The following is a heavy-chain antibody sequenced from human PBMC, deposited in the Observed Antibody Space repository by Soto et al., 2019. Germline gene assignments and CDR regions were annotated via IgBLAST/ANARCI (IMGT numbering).Heavy chain of an antibody. CDR3: ERNVDYFDP. Sequence: QVQLVQSGPEVKKPGASVKVSCKASGYTFTRYAMHWVRQAPGQGLEWMGWINTGNGNSHYSQKFQGRVTFTRDTSATITKIELTDMRPEDKAIYFCERNVDYFDPWGQGTLVNLYS. D-gene: IGHD4-17*01. CDR2: INTGNGNS. V-gene: IGHV1-3*04. CDR1: GYTFTRYA. J-gene: IGHJ5*02.